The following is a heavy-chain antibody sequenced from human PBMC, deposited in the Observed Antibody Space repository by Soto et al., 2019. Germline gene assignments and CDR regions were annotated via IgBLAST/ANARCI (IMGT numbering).Heavy chain of an antibody. CDR1: GFTFSSYA. V-gene: IGHV3-23*01. Sequence: GGSLRLSCAASGFTFSSYAMSWVRQAPGKGLEWVSAISGSGGSTYYADSVKGRFTISRDNSKNTLYLQMNSLRAEDTAVYYCAKDEVYYDFWSGYYHFDYWGQGTLVTVSS. J-gene: IGHJ4*02. CDR2: ISGSGGST. CDR3: AKDEVYYDFWSGYYHFDY. D-gene: IGHD3-3*01.